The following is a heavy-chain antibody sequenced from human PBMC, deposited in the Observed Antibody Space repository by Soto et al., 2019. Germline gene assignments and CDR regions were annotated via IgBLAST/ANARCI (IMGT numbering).Heavy chain of an antibody. Sequence: EVQLVESGGGLVQPGRSLRLSCAASGFTFDDYAMHWVRRVPGKGLEWGSSISWNSNIICYADSVKGRFTISSDNAKNSLYMKMNRLRPEDTALYYCAKGGNDGFCSGGRCYFDYWGQGTLVTVSS. CDR1: GFTFDDYA. J-gene: IGHJ4*02. D-gene: IGHD2-15*01. V-gene: IGHV3-9*01. CDR3: AKGGNDGFCSGGRCYFDY. CDR2: ISWNSNII.